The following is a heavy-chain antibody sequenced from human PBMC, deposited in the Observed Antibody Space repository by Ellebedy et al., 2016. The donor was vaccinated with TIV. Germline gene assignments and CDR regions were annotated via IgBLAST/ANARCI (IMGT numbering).Heavy chain of an antibody. CDR3: TRGSRVGATVDY. Sequence: AASVKVSCKAFGGTFSSYVFSWVRQAPGQGLEWMGGIIPIFGPANYAQKFQDRVTITADESTSTAYMELSSLRSEDTAVYYCTRGSRVGATVDYWGQGTLVTVSS. CDR1: GGTFSSYV. D-gene: IGHD1-26*01. CDR2: IIPIFGPA. V-gene: IGHV1-69*13. J-gene: IGHJ4*02.